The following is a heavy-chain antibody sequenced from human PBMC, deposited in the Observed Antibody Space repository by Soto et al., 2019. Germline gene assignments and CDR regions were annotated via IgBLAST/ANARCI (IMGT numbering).Heavy chain of an antibody. CDR3: ARDLPTMDV. CDR1: GYTFTSYG. V-gene: IGHV1-18*01. Sequence: QVQLVQSGAEVKKPGASVKVSCKASGYTFTSYGISWVRQAPGQGLEWMGWIRAYNGNTNYAQKLQGRVTMTTDTHKSTEYMELRSLGSGDTAVYSCARDLPTMDVWGQGTTVTVSS. J-gene: IGHJ6*02. CDR2: IRAYNGNT.